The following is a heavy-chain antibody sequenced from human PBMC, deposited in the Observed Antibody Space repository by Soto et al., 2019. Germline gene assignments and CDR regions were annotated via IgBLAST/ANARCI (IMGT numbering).Heavy chain of an antibody. V-gene: IGHV4-59*01. CDR3: ARDQVPAALLGWLDL. CDR2: IYYSGST. D-gene: IGHD2-2*01. Sequence: PSETLSLTCTVSGGSISSYYWSWIRQPPGKGLEWIGYIYYSGSTNYNPSLKSRVTISVDTSKNQFSLKLSSVTAADTAVYCCARDQVPAALLGWLDLWAQGNLVTVSS. CDR1: GGSISSYY. J-gene: IGHJ5*02.